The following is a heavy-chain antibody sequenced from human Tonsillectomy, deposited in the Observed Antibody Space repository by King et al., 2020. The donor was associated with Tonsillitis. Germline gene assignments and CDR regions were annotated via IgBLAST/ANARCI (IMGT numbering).Heavy chain of an antibody. CDR1: GFTFSSYG. Sequence: VQLVESGGGVVQPGRSLRLSCAASGFTFSSYGMHWVRQAPGKGLEWVAVIWYDGSNKYYADSVKGRFTISRDNSKNTLYLQMNSLRAEDTAVYYCARGGFSSSWYDDAFDIWGQGTMVTVSA. J-gene: IGHJ3*02. CDR2: IWYDGSNK. CDR3: ARGGFSSSWYDDAFDI. D-gene: IGHD6-13*01. V-gene: IGHV3-33*01.